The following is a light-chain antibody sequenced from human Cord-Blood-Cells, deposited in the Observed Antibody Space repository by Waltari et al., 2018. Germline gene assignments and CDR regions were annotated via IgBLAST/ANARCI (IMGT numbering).Light chain of an antibody. Sequence: EIVLTQSPATLSLSPGERATLSCRASQSVSSYLACDQQKPGQAPRLLIYDASNRATGIPARFSGSGSGTDFTLTNSSLEPEDFAVYYGQQRSNWPPFTFGPGTKVDIK. CDR1: QSVSSY. J-gene: IGKJ3*01. CDR2: DAS. CDR3: QQRSNWPPFT. V-gene: IGKV3-11*01.